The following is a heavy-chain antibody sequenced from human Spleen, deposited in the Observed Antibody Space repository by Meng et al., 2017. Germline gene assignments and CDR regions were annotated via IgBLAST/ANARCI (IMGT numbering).Heavy chain of an antibody. V-gene: IGHV4-34*01. Sequence: SETLSLTCAVYGGSFSDYYWSWIRQPPGKGLEWIGESNQSGTTKYNPSLKSRVSISVDTSKNQFSLKLSSVTAADTAVYYCARGGVLVTGYFYGMDVWGRGTTVTVSS. J-gene: IGHJ6*02. D-gene: IGHD1-1*01. CDR3: ARGGVLVTGYFYGMDV. CDR1: GGSFSDYY. CDR2: SNQSGTT.